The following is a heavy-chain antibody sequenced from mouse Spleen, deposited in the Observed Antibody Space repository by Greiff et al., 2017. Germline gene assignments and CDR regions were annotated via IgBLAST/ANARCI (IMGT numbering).Heavy chain of an antibody. J-gene: IGHJ4*01. Sequence: VQLKESGPGLVKPSQSLSLTCSVTGYSITSGYYWNWIRQFPGNKLEWMGYISYDGSNNYNPSLKNRISITRDTSKNQFFLKLNSVTTEDTATYYCAREDGRAMDYWGQGTSVTVSS. CDR1: GYSITSGYY. CDR3: AREDGRAMDY. CDR2: ISYDGSN. D-gene: IGHD2-3*01. V-gene: IGHV3-6*01.